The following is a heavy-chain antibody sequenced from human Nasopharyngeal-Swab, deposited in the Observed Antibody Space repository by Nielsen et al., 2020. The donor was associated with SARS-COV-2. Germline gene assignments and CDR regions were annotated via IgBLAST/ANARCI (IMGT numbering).Heavy chain of an antibody. Sequence: SVKVSCKASGGTFSSYAISWVRQAPGQGLEWMGRIIPILGIANYAQKFQGRVTMTRNTSISTAYMELSSLRSEDTAVYYCARVIAVRLDYWGQGTLVTVSS. CDR1: GGTFSSYA. CDR2: IIPILGIA. CDR3: ARVIAVRLDY. D-gene: IGHD6-19*01. J-gene: IGHJ4*02. V-gene: IGHV1-69*04.